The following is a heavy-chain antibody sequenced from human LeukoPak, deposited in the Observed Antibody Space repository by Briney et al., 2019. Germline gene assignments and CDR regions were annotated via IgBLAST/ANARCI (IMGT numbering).Heavy chain of an antibody. D-gene: IGHD3-22*01. CDR2: ISSSSSYI. V-gene: IGHV3-21*01. CDR1: GFTFSSYS. CDR3: ASMFSRVFGGYYDSSPTRGGNWFDP. J-gene: IGHJ5*02. Sequence: PGGSLRLSCAASGFTFSSYSMNWVRQAPGKGLEWVSSISSSSSYIYYADSVKGRFTISRDNAKNSLYLQMNSLRAEDTAVYYCASMFSRVFGGYYDSSPTRGGNWFDPWGQGTLVTVSS.